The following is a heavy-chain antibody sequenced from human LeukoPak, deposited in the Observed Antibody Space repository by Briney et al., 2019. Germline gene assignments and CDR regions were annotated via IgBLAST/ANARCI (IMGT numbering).Heavy chain of an antibody. CDR3: ARARRITMVRGGLGYFDY. V-gene: IGHV4-4*07. D-gene: IGHD3-10*01. CDR2: IHTSGST. Sequence: PSETLSLTCTVSGVSISSYYWSWMRQPAGKGLEWIGRIHTSGSTNYNPSLKSRVTISVDTSKNQFSLKLSSVTAADTAVYCCARARRITMVRGGLGYFDYWGQGTLVTVSS. CDR1: GVSISSYY. J-gene: IGHJ4*02.